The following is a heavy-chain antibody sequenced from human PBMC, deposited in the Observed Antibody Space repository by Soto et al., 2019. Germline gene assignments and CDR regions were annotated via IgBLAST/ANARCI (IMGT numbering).Heavy chain of an antibody. V-gene: IGHV4-39*01. CDR3: ATGGVPYYYYGMDV. D-gene: IGHD2-8*01. CDR1: GGSLSSSSYY. J-gene: IGHJ6*02. Sequence: SETLSLTCTVSGGSLSSSSYYWGWIRQPPGKGLEWIGSIYYSGSTYYNPSLKSRVTISVDTSKNQFSLKLSSVTAADTAVYYCATGGVPYYYYGMDVWGQGTTVTVSS. CDR2: IYYSGST.